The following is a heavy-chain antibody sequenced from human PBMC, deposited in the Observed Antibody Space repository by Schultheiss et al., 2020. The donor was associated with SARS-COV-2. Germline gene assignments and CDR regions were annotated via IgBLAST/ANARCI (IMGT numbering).Heavy chain of an antibody. CDR1: GFTFSSYA. D-gene: IGHD5-18*01. CDR3: ARGRYSYDPFDY. J-gene: IGHJ4*02. Sequence: GGSLRLSCAASGFTFSSYAMSWVRQAPGKGLEWVSSISSSSSYIYYADSVKGRFTISRDNAKNSLYLQMNSLRAEDTAVYYCARGRYSYDPFDYWGQGTLVTVSS. V-gene: IGHV3-21*01. CDR2: ISSSSSYI.